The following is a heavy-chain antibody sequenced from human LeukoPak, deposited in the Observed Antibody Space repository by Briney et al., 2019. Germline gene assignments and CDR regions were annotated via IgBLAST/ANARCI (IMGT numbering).Heavy chain of an antibody. V-gene: IGHV3-21*01. CDR3: TTLDSGAIDY. J-gene: IGHJ4*02. CDR2: ISSSSSYI. D-gene: IGHD1-1*01. CDR1: GFTFSSYS. Sequence: GGSLRLSCAASGFTFSSYSMNWVRQAPGKGLEWVSSISSSSSYIYYADSVKGRFTISRDNAKNTLYLQMSSLRAEDTAVYYCTTLDSGAIDYWGQGTLVTVSS.